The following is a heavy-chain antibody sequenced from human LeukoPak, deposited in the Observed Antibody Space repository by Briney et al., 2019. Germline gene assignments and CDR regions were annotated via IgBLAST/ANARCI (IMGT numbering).Heavy chain of an antibody. V-gene: IGHV5-51*01. CDR1: GYSFTTYW. D-gene: IGHD3-16*02. Sequence: GESLKTSCKGSGYSFTTYWIAWVRQMPGKGLEWMGIIYPRDSDIRHSPPFQGQVTISADKSISTAYPQWNSLKASDTAMYYCARMIGLGEVSPYFDYWGQGSLVTVSS. CDR3: ARMIGLGEVSPYFDY. CDR2: IYPRDSDI. J-gene: IGHJ4*02.